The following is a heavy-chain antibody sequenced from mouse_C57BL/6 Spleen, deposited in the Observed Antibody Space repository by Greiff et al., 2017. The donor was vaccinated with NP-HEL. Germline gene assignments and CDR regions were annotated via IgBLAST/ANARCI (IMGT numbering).Heavy chain of an antibody. V-gene: IGHV2-2*01. CDR2: IWSGGST. D-gene: IGHD4-1*01. CDR3: ARGANWGYFDY. J-gene: IGHJ2*01. Sequence: VMLVESGPGLVQPSQSLSITCTVSGFSLTSYGVHWVRQSPGKGLEWLGVIWSGGSTDYNAAFISRLSISKDNSKSQVFFKMNSLQADDTAIYYCARGANWGYFDYWGQGTTLTVSS. CDR1: GFSLTSYG.